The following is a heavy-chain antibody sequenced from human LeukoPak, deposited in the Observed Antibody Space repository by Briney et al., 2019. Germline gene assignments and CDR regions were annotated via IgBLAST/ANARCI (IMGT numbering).Heavy chain of an antibody. D-gene: IGHD7-27*01. CDR1: GYTFTGYY. V-gene: IGHV1-2*02. CDR2: INPNSGGT. Sequence: ASVKVSCKASGYTFTGYYMHWVRQAPGQGLEWMGWINPNSGGTNYAQKFQGRVTMTRDTSISTAYMELSRLRSDDTAVYYCARGPSHVNWGSTNPFDYWGQGTLVTVSS. CDR3: ARGPSHVNWGSTNPFDY. J-gene: IGHJ4*02.